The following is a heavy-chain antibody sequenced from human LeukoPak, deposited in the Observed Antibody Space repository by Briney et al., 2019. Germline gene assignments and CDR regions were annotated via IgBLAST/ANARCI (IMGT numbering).Heavy chain of an antibody. CDR1: GFTFNKYA. J-gene: IGHJ4*02. Sequence: TGGSLRLSCAASGFTFNKYAMHWVRQAPGKGLEWVAVISYDGTNKYYTDSVKGRFTISRDNSKNTLFLQMDSPRAEDTAVYYCARDRSYGPYYFDYWGQGTLVTVSS. D-gene: IGHD5-18*01. CDR3: ARDRSYGPYYFDY. CDR2: ISYDGTNK. V-gene: IGHV3-30-3*01.